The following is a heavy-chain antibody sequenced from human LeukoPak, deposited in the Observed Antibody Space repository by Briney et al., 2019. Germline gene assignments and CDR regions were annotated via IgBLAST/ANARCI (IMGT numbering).Heavy chain of an antibody. CDR2: INRNGGST. Sequence: GGSLRLSCAACGFTFDDYGMSWVRQTPGKGLEWVSGINRNGGSTGYEDSVKGRFTISRDNAKNSLYLQMNSLRAEDTALYYCARYLRKLYGVGGDYYFYMDVWGKGTTVTVSS. CDR3: ARYLRKLYGVGGDYYFYMDV. D-gene: IGHD3-16*01. CDR1: GFTFDDYG. V-gene: IGHV3-20*04. J-gene: IGHJ6*03.